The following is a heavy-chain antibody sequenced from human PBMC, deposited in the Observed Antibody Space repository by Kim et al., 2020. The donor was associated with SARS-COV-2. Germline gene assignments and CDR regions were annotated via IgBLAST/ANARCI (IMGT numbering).Heavy chain of an antibody. CDR1: GFTFSSYW. Sequence: GGSLRLSCAASGFTFSSYWMSWVRQAPGKGLEWVANIKQDGSEKYYVDSVKGRFTISRDNAKNSLYLQMNSLRAEDTAVYYCARAYPFPLVDIVVVPAAIFDYWGQGTLVTVSS. J-gene: IGHJ4*02. V-gene: IGHV3-7*03. CDR3: ARAYPFPLVDIVVVPAAIFDY. CDR2: IKQDGSEK. D-gene: IGHD2-2*01.